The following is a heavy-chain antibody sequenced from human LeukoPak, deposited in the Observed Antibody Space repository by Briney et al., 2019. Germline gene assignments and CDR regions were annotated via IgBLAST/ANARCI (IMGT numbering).Heavy chain of an antibody. CDR3: ARGRITTFGVVIPLDY. CDR2: INHRGST. Sequence: SETLSLTCGVYGGSFSAYYWSWIRQAPEKGLEWIGEINHRGSTNYNPSLKSRVTISLDTSENQFSLKLSSVTAADSAVYYCARGRITTFGVVIPLDYWGQGALVTVSA. CDR1: GGSFSAYY. J-gene: IGHJ4*02. D-gene: IGHD3-3*01. V-gene: IGHV4-34*01.